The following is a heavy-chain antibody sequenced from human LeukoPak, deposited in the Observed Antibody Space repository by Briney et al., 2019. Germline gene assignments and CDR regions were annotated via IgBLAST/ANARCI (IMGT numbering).Heavy chain of an antibody. CDR3: ARRVQYYFDY. CDR2: IWYDGSDK. CDR1: GFTFSNYA. J-gene: IGHJ4*02. V-gene: IGHV3-33*08. Sequence: GGSLRLSCAASGFTFSNYAMSWVRQAPGKGLEWVAVIWYDGSDKHYADSVQGRFTISRDNSKNSLYLQMNSLRAEDTALYYCARRVQYYFDYWGQGTLVTVSS.